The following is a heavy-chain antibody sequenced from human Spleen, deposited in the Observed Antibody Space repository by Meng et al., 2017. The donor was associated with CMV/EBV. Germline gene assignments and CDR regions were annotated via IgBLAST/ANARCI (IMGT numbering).Heavy chain of an antibody. CDR3: ARGFGYSGYVRY. CDR1: GGSLSGYY. Sequence: LTCAVYGGSLSGYYWSWIRQPPGKGLEWIGEINHSGSTNYNPSLKSRVTISVDTSKNQFSLKLSSVTAADTAVYYCARGFGYSGYVRYWGQGTLVTVSS. V-gene: IGHV4-34*01. D-gene: IGHD5-12*01. CDR2: INHSGST. J-gene: IGHJ4*02.